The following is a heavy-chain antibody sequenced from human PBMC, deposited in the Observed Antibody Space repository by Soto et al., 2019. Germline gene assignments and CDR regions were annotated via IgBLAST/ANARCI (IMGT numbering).Heavy chain of an antibody. Sequence: ASVKVSCKASGYTFTSYYMHWVRQAPGQGPEWMGIINPSGGSTSYAQKFQGRVTMTRDTSTSTVYMELSSLRSEDTAVYYCARPSGYSGYDSDFDYWGQGTLVTVSS. V-gene: IGHV1-46*01. CDR3: ARPSGYSGYDSDFDY. D-gene: IGHD5-12*01. CDR2: INPSGGST. CDR1: GYTFTSYY. J-gene: IGHJ4*02.